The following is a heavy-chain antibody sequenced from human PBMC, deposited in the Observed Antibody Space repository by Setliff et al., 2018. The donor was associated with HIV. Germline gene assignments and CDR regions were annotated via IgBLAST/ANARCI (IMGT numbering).Heavy chain of an antibody. J-gene: IGHJ1*01. V-gene: IGHV4-31*03. D-gene: IGHD6-19*01. CDR2: IYYSEKT. CDR1: GASVSSGGHY. CDR3: ANFLNSGGWNPGYFEY. Sequence: SETLSLTCTVSGASVSSGGHYWSWIRQHPEKGLEWIGYIYYSEKTNYNPSLKSRVSISVDTSKNQFSLKLSSVTAADTAVYYCANFLNSGGWNPGYFEYWGQGTQVTVS.